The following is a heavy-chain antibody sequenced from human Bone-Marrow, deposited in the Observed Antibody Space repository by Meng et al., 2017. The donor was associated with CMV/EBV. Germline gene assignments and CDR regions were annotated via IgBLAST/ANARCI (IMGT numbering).Heavy chain of an antibody. J-gene: IGHJ6*02. Sequence: GESLKISCTASGFTFGTYWMSWVRQAPGKGLEWVANIKQDGSEKYYVDSVKGRFTISRDNAKNSLYLQMNSLRAEDTAVYYCARDRTRPYSSSAGGYYYGMDVWGQGTTVTVSS. V-gene: IGHV3-7*01. D-gene: IGHD6-6*01. CDR1: GFTFGTYW. CDR3: ARDRTRPYSSSAGGYYYGMDV. CDR2: IKQDGSEK.